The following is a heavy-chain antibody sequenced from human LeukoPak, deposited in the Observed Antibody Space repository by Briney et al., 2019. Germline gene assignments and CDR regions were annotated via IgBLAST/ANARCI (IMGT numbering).Heavy chain of an antibody. CDR2: ISSSSSYI. CDR1: GFTFSSYS. Sequence: GRSLRLSCAASGFTFSSYSMNWVRQAPGKGLEWVSSISSSSSYIYYADSVKGRFTISRDNAKNSLYLQMNSVRAEDTAVFYCARDRRTAEDDGYKGDYWGQGTLVTVSS. D-gene: IGHD5-24*01. V-gene: IGHV3-21*01. CDR3: ARDRRTAEDDGYKGDY. J-gene: IGHJ4*02.